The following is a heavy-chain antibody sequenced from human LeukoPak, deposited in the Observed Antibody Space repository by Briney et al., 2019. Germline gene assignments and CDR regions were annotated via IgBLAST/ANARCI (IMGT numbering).Heavy chain of an antibody. Sequence: GGSLRLSCAASGFTFSNYSMNWVRQAPGKGLEWVSSISSSSSYIYYADSVKGRFTISRDNAKNSLYLQMNSLRAEDTAVYYCARDEYSSSSVPNYYYGMDVWGQGTTVTVSS. D-gene: IGHD6-6*01. CDR3: ARDEYSSSSVPNYYYGMDV. V-gene: IGHV3-21*01. CDR2: ISSSSSYI. J-gene: IGHJ6*02. CDR1: GFTFSNYS.